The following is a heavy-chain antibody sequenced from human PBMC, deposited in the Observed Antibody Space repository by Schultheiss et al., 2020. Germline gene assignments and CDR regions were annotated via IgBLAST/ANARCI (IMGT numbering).Heavy chain of an antibody. D-gene: IGHD3-3*01. Sequence: SETLSLTCTVSGGSISSYYWSWIRQPPGKGLEWIGYIYYSGSTNYNPSLKSRVTISVDTSKNQFSLKLSSVTAADTAVYYCARGGYDFWSGYYTGYYYGMDVWGKGTTVTGSA. J-gene: IGHJ6*04. V-gene: IGHV4-59*01. CDR2: IYYSGST. CDR1: GGSISSYY. CDR3: ARGGYDFWSGYYTGYYYGMDV.